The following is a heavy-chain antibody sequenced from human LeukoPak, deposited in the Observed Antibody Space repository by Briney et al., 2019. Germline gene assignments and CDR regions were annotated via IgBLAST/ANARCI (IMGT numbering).Heavy chain of an antibody. CDR1: GFTFSSYS. CDR3: AKTGGYSSGWSPYNWFDP. Sequence: GGSLRLSCAASGFTFSSYSMNWVRQAPGKGLEWLSYISSSDTTIYYADSVKGRFTISRDNAKNSLYLQMNSLRAEDTAVYYCAKTGGYSSGWSPYNWFDPWGQGTLVTVSS. J-gene: IGHJ5*02. V-gene: IGHV3-48*04. D-gene: IGHD6-19*01. CDR2: ISSSDTTI.